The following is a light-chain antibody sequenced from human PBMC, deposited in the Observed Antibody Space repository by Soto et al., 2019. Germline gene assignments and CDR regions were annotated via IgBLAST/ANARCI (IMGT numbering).Light chain of an antibody. CDR1: QSVSSSY. J-gene: IGKJ3*01. Sequence: ESVLTQSPGTLSMSPGERATLSCRASQSVSSSYSAWYQQKPGQAPRLLIYGASRRATGIPDRFSGSGSGTDFTXTISRLEPEDFAVYYCQQYGSSPFTXXXG. CDR3: QQYGSSPFT. CDR2: GAS. V-gene: IGKV3-20*01.